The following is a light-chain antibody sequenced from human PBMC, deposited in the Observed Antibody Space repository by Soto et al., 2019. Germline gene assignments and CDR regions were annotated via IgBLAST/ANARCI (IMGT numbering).Light chain of an antibody. CDR3: QTWGSGIVV. CDR1: SGHSNYA. CDR2: LNSDGSH. J-gene: IGLJ2*01. V-gene: IGLV4-69*01. Sequence: QSVLTQSPSASASLGASVKLTCTLSSGHSNYAIAWHQQQSEKGPRYLMKLNSDGSHSKGDGLPDRFSGSSSGAERYLTISSLQSEDEADYYCQTWGSGIVVFGGGTKLTVL.